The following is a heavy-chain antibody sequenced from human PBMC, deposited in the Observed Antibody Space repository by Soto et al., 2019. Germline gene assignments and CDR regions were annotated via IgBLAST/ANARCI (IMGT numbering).Heavy chain of an antibody. CDR2: IWYDGSNK. CDR1: GFTFSSYD. Sequence: QVQLVESGGGVVQPGRSLRLSCAASGFTFSSYDMHWVRQAPGKGLEWVAVIWYDGSNKYYADSVKGRFTISRDNSKNTLYLQTNSLRAEDTAVYYCARSIAARQVHWYFDFWGRRTIVTVSS. J-gene: IGHJ2*01. V-gene: IGHV3-33*01. D-gene: IGHD6-13*01. CDR3: ARSIAARQVHWYFDF.